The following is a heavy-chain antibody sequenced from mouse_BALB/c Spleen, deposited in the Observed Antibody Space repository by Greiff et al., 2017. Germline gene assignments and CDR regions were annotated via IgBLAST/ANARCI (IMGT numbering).Heavy chain of an antibody. CDR2: ISTYYGNT. V-gene: IGHV1S137*01. Sequence: QVQLQQSGAELVRPGVSVKISCKGSGYTFTDYAMHWVKQSHAKSLEWIGVISTYYGNTNYNQKFKGKATMTVDKSSSTAYMELARLTSEDSAVYYCARDYGSSYYAMDYWGQGTSVTVSS. CDR3: ARDYGSSYYAMDY. CDR1: GYTFTDYA. D-gene: IGHD1-1*01. J-gene: IGHJ4*01.